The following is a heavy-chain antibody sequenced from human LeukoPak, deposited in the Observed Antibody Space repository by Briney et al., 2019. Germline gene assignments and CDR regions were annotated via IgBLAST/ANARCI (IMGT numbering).Heavy chain of an antibody. CDR3: ARDPGGSGLAFDY. V-gene: IGHV3-53*01. CDR1: GFTVSGTY. J-gene: IGHJ4*02. CDR2: IYSGGST. D-gene: IGHD6-19*01. Sequence: GGSLRLSCAASGFTVSGTYMGWVRQAPGKGLEWVSVIYSGGSTYYADSVKGRFTISRDNSKNTLYLQMNSLRAEDTAVYYCARDPGGSGLAFDYWGQGTLVTVSS.